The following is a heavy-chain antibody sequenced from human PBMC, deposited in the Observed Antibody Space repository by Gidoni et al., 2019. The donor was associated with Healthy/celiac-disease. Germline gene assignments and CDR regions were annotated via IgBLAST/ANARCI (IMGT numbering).Heavy chain of an antibody. CDR2: ISSSGSTI. Sequence: EVQLLESVGGLVQPGGSLSLSCAASGFTFSSYEMNWVRQAPGKGLEWVSYISSSGSTIYYADSVKGRFTISRDNAKNSLYLQMNSLRAEDTAVYYCARGSIAVAAPAFDYWGQGTLVTVSS. V-gene: IGHV3-48*03. J-gene: IGHJ4*02. D-gene: IGHD6-19*01. CDR1: GFTFSSYE. CDR3: ARGSIAVAAPAFDY.